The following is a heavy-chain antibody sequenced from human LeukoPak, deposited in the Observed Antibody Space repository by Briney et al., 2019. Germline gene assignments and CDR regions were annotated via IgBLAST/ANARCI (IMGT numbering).Heavy chain of an antibody. D-gene: IGHD3-3*01. Sequence: GASVKVSCKASGYTFTSYYMHWVRQAPGQGLEWMGIINPGGGSTSYAQKFQGRVTMTRDMSTSTVYMELSSLRSEDTAVYYCARGRTVLRFLEWFLDYWGQEPLVTVSS. CDR1: GYTFTSYY. CDR3: ARGRTVLRFLEWFLDY. CDR2: INPGGGST. J-gene: IGHJ4*02. V-gene: IGHV1-46*01.